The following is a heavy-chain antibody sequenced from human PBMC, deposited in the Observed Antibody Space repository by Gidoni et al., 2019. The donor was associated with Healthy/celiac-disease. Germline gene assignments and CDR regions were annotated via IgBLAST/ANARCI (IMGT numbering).Heavy chain of an antibody. CDR3: ARGLVRGYYGSGSRRGAGYYGMDV. V-gene: IGHV4-34*01. CDR1: GGSFSGYS. J-gene: IGHJ6*02. CDR2: INHSGST. D-gene: IGHD3-10*01. Sequence: QVQLQQWGAGLLKPSETLSLTCAVYGGSFSGYSWSWIRQPPGKGLEWIGEINHSGSTNYNPSLKSRVTISVDTSKNQFSLKLSSVTAADTAVYYWARGLVRGYYGSGSRRGAGYYGMDVWGQGTTVTVSS.